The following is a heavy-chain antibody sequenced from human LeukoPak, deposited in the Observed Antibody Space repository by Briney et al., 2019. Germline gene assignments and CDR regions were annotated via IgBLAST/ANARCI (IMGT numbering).Heavy chain of an antibody. CDR2: INPSGGST. Sequence: ASVKVSCKASGYTFTNYYMHWVRQAPGQGLEWMGIINPSGGSTSYAQKFQGRVTMTRDMSTSTVYMELSSLRSEDTAVYYCARGPLLLRFLGHAYYYYYYMDVWGKGTTVTVSS. CDR3: ARGPLLLRFLGHAYYYYYYMDV. V-gene: IGHV1-46*01. D-gene: IGHD3-3*01. J-gene: IGHJ6*03. CDR1: GYTFTNYY.